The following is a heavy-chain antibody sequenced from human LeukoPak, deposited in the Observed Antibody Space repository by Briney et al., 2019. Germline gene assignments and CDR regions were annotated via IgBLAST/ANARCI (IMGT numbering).Heavy chain of an antibody. J-gene: IGHJ4*02. CDR3: ARRLYCSGGSCYSGGDY. CDR2: ISTYNDNT. D-gene: IGHD2-15*01. V-gene: IGHV1-18*01. CDR1: GYTFTSYG. Sequence: ASVKVSCKASGYTFTSYGISWVRQAPGQGLEWMGWISTYNDNTHYAQKLQGRVTMTTDTSMSTAYMELRSLRSDDTAIYYCARRLYCSGGSCYSGGDYWGQGTLVSVSS.